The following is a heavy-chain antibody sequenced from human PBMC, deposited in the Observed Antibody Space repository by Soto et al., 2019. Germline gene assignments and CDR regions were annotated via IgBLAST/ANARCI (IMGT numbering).Heavy chain of an antibody. CDR2: IYYSGST. CDR3: ARGGLLEWYRTPLEY. V-gene: IGHV4-30-4*01. J-gene: IGHJ4*02. Sequence: QVQLQESGPGLVKPSQTLSLTCTVSGGSISSGDYYWSWIRQPPGKGQEWIGYIYYSGSTYYNPSLKSRVTISVDTSKNQFSLKLSSVTAADTAVYYCARGGLLEWYRTPLEYWGQGTLVTVSS. CDR1: GGSISSGDYY. D-gene: IGHD3-3*01.